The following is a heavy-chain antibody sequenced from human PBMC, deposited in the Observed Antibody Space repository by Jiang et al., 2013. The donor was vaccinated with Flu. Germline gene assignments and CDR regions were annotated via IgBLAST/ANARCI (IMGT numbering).Heavy chain of an antibody. CDR2: INPSGGST. D-gene: IGHD6-19*01. Sequence: SGAEVKKPGASVKVSCKASGYTFTSYYIHWVRQAPGQGLEWMGIINPSGGSTNYAQRFQSRVTVTRDTSTGTVYMELTNLKSEDTAVYYCARGGSSWSTPSDYWGQGTLVTVSS. CDR3: ARGGSSWSTPSDY. J-gene: IGHJ4*02. CDR1: GYTFTSYY. V-gene: IGHV1-46*01.